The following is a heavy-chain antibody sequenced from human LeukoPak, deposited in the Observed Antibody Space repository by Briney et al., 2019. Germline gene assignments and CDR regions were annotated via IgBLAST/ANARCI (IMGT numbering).Heavy chain of an antibody. Sequence: PGGSLRLSCAASGFTFSGYSMNWVRQPPGKGLEWVSYISGTSSTIYYADSVKGRFAISRDNAKNSLYLQMDSLRAEDTSVYYCARVIASYDSLQYRYYYYYMDVWGKGTTVTVSS. CDR2: ISGTSSTI. D-gene: IGHD4-11*01. CDR3: ARVIASYDSLQYRYYYYYMDV. V-gene: IGHV3-48*01. J-gene: IGHJ6*03. CDR1: GFTFSGYS.